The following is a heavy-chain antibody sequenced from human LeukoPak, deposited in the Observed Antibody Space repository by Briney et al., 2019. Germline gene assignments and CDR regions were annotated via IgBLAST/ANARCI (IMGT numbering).Heavy chain of an antibody. J-gene: IGHJ6*02. CDR1: GFTFSGSD. Sequence: GGSLKLSCAAYGFTFSGSDMHWARQASGKGLEWVGRIRSKANSYATAYAASVKGRFTISRDDSKNTAYLQMNSLKTEDTAVYYCPKGYYYGMDVWSQGTKVTVSS. CDR3: PKGYYYGMDV. CDR2: IRSKANSYAT. V-gene: IGHV3-73*01.